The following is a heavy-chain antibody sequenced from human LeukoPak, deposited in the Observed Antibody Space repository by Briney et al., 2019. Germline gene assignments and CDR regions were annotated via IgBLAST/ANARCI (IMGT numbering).Heavy chain of an antibody. CDR3: VXXXXXPWFDX. V-gene: IGHV4-34*01. CDR2: INHTGST. Sequence: SETLSLTCAVYGGSFSDYYWNWIRQPPGKGLEWIGEINHTGSTNYNPSLKSRVIISVDTSKNQFSLKLTSVTAADTPVYHCVXXXXXPWFDXXGQGTLVTVSS. J-gene: IGHJ5*02. CDR1: GGSFSDYY.